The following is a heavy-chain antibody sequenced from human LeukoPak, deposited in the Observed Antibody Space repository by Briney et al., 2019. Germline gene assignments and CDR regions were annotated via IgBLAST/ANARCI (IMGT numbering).Heavy chain of an antibody. CDR2: INHSGSI. CDR3: ARRPRNSGSYDGPPGLDY. D-gene: IGHD1-26*01. Sequence: SETLSLTCAVYGGSFSGYYWTWIRQPPGKGLEWIGEINHSGSINYNPSLKSRVIISVDTSKNQFSLKLSSVTAADTAVYYCARRPRNSGSYDGPPGLDYWGQGTLVTVSS. V-gene: IGHV4-34*01. CDR1: GGSFSGYY. J-gene: IGHJ4*02.